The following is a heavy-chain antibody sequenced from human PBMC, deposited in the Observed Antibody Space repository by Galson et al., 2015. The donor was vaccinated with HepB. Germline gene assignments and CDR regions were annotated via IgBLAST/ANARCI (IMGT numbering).Heavy chain of an antibody. D-gene: IGHD5-18*01. J-gene: IGHJ4*02. CDR1: GFTLSNNY. Sequence: SLRLSCAASGFTLSNNYMSWVRQAPGKGLEWVSVIYSGVSTYYADSVKGRFTISRDNSKNTLYLQMNTLRAEDTAVYYCAREDTAMALGYWGQGTLVTVSS. CDR3: AREDTAMALGY. V-gene: IGHV3-66*01. CDR2: IYSGVST.